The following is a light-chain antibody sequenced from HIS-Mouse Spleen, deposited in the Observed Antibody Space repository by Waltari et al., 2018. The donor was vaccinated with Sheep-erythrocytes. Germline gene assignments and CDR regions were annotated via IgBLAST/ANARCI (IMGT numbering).Light chain of an antibody. V-gene: IGKV2-28*01. Sequence: DIVMTQSPLSLPVTPGEPASISCRSSQSLLHSNGYNYLDWYLQKPGQSPQLLIYKASSLESGVPSRFSGSGSGTEFTLTISSLQPDDFATYYCQQYNSYSPLTFGGGTKVEIK. CDR1: QSLLHSNGYNY. J-gene: IGKJ4*01. CDR2: KAS. CDR3: QQYNSYSPLT.